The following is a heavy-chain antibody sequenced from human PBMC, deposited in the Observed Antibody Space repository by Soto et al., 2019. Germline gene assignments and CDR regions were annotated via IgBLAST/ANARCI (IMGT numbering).Heavy chain of an antibody. D-gene: IGHD2-2*01. CDR2: IDPSDGTT. Sequence: ASVKVSCKASGYIFPNYYIHWVRQAPGQGLEWMGIIDPSDGTTSYAQKFWGRVILTRDTSTSTVSMQVSSLRSEDTAIYYCARGTCRDSISCYANCDLWGQGTLVTVSS. V-gene: IGHV1-46*01. CDR3: ARGTCRDSISCYANCDL. CDR1: GYIFPNYY. J-gene: IGHJ4*02.